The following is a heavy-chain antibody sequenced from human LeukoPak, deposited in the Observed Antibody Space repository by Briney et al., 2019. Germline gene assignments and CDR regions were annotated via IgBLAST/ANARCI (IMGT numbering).Heavy chain of an antibody. V-gene: IGHV4-59*01. CDR1: GGSISSYY. Sequence: TASETLSLTCTVSGGSISSYYWSWIRQPPGKGLEWIGYIYYSGSTNYNPSLKSRVTISVDTSKNQFSLKLSSVTAADTAVYYCAREGATYYYDSSGYDAFDIWGQGTMVTVSS. D-gene: IGHD3-22*01. CDR2: IYYSGST. J-gene: IGHJ3*02. CDR3: AREGATYYYDSSGYDAFDI.